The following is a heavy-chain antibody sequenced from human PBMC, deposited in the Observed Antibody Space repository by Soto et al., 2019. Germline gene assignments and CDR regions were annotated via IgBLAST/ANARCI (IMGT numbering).Heavy chain of an antibody. CDR1: GFTFSSYG. V-gene: IGHV3-30*18. J-gene: IGHJ6*02. Sequence: GGSLRLSCAASGFTFSSYGMHWVRQAPGKGLEWVAVISYDGSNKYYADSVKGRFTISRDNSKNTLYLQMNSLRAEDTAVYYCAKSWYGMDVWGLGTTVTVSS. CDR3: AKSWYGMDV. CDR2: ISYDGSNK.